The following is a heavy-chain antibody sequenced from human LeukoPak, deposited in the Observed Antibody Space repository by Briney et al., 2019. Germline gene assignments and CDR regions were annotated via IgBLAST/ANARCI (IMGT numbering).Heavy chain of an antibody. V-gene: IGHV4-59*01. Sequence: PSETLSLTCTVSGASISTYYWSWVRQSPGKGLEWIGYIYYTGSTNYNPSLKSRVTMSADTSKNQFSLNLRSVTAADTAVYYCARDPHRAFDIWGQGTMVTVSS. CDR2: IYYTGST. CDR1: GASISTYY. CDR3: ARDPHRAFDI. J-gene: IGHJ3*02.